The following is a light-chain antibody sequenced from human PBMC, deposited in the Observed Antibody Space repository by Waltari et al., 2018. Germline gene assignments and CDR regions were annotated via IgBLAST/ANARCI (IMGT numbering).Light chain of an antibody. CDR3: QQYNNWPLMYT. V-gene: IGKV3-15*01. CDR1: NSVSSN. CDR2: GAS. J-gene: IGKJ2*01. Sequence: EIVMTQSPATLSVSPGERATLSCRASNSVSSNLSWYQPKPGQAPRLLIYGASTRATGIPARFSGSGSGTEFTLTISSLQSEDFAVYYCQQYNNWPLMYTFGQGTKLEIK.